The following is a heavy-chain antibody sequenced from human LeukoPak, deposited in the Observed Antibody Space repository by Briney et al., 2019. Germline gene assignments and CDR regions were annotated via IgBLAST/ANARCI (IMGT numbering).Heavy chain of an antibody. D-gene: IGHD3-3*01. J-gene: IGHJ4*02. CDR2: ISGSGGST. Sequence: GGSLRLSCAASGFTFSSYSMNWVRQAPGKGLEWVSAISGSGGSTYYADSVKGRFTISRDNSKNTLYLQMNSLRAEDTAVYHCAKDSPWQTDDFWGQGTLVTVSS. V-gene: IGHV3-23*01. CDR1: GFTFSSYS. CDR3: AKDSPWQTDDF.